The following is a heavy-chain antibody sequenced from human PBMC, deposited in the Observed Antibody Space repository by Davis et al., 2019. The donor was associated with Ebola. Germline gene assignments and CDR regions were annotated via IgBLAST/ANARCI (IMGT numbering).Heavy chain of an antibody. V-gene: IGHV1-69*13. D-gene: IGHD5-24*01. J-gene: IGHJ2*01. Sequence: AASVKVSCKASRGTFSSYVISWMRQAPGRGLEWMGGVVPIFGPASYAQNFLDRVTITADESTSTAYMELRSLRSEDTAVYYCARDQGWLQGWYFDLWGRGTLVTVSS. CDR1: RGTFSSYV. CDR3: ARDQGWLQGWYFDL. CDR2: VVPIFGPA.